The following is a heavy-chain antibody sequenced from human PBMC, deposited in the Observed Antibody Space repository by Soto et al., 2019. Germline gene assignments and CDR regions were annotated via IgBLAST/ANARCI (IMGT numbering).Heavy chain of an antibody. D-gene: IGHD3-22*01. CDR2: IIPVFGTA. Sequence: QEQLVQSGAEVKKPGSSVKVSCKASGGLFSSYAISWVRQAPGQGLEWMGGIIPVFGTANYAQKFQGRVTITADDSTNTAYMDLSSLKSEDTAIYYCARGSRGYVWFHEFCGQGTLVTVSS. CDR3: ARGSRGYVWFHEF. J-gene: IGHJ4*02. CDR1: GGLFSSYA. V-gene: IGHV1-69*01.